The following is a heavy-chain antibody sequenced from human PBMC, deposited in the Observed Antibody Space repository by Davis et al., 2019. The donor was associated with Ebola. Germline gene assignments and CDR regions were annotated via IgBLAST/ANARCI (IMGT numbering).Heavy chain of an antibody. CDR1: GYTFTSYY. V-gene: IGHV1-2*04. CDR3: AREGEWELLGAFDI. J-gene: IGHJ3*02. Sequence: ASVKVSCKASGYTFTSYYMHWVRQAPGQGLEWMGWINPNSGGTNYAQKFQGWVTMTRDTSISTAYMELSRLRSDDTAVYYCAREGEWELLGAFDIWGQGTMVTVSS. CDR2: INPNSGGT. D-gene: IGHD1-26*01.